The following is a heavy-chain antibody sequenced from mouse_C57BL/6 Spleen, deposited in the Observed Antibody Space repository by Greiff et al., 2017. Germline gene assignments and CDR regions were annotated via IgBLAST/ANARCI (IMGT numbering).Heavy chain of an antibody. J-gene: IGHJ4*01. D-gene: IGHD6-1*01. CDR2: IDPSDSYT. CDR1: GYTFTSYW. CDR3: ARGGLDAYYAMDY. V-gene: IGHV1-69*01. Sequence: QVQLQQPGAELVMPGASVKLSCKASGYTFTSYWMHWVKQRPGQGLEWIGEIDPSDSYTNYNQKFKGKSTLTVDKSSRTAYMQLSSLTSEDSAVYYCARGGLDAYYAMDYWGQGTSVTVSS.